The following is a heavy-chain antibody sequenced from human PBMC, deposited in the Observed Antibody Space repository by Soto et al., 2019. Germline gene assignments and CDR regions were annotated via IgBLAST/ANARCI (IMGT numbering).Heavy chain of an antibody. CDR1: GIMSSGYG. CDR2: INPTLDST. V-gene: IGHV1-69*06. D-gene: IGHD6-25*01. Sequence: QEQVVQSGPAMKEPGSSVKVSCRASGIMSSGYGFSWVRQAPGQGLKWVGVINPTLDSTHYAQNLQGRVSITVDKSKDTAYWEVTSLSLEDTAIYFWATMKRARLDSWGRGTVVTVSS. CDR3: ATMKRARLDS. J-gene: IGHJ4*02.